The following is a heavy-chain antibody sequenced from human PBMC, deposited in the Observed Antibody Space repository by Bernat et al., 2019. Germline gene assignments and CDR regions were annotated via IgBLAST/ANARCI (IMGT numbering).Heavy chain of an antibody. D-gene: IGHD4/OR15-4a*01. Sequence: EVQVVESGGGLVQPGGSLRLSCAASGFTFSNYWMHWVRQAPRKGLVWVSRIDTDGSRTNYADSVKGRFTISRDNSKNTLYLQMNSLRAEDTAIYYCAKDGLRVSAYWYFDLWGRGALVTVSS. J-gene: IGHJ2*01. V-gene: IGHV3-74*01. CDR3: AKDGLRVSAYWYFDL. CDR2: IDTDGSRT. CDR1: GFTFSNYW.